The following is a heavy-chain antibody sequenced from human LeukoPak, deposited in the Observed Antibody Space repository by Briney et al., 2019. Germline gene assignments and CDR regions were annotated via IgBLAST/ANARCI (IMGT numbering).Heavy chain of an antibody. CDR2: ISAYNGNT. CDR3: ARVDTAMVLYYFDY. J-gene: IGHJ4*02. Sequence: ASVKVFCKASGYTFTSYGISWVRQAPGQGLEWMGWISAYNGNTNYAQKLQGRVTMTTDTSTSTAYMELRSLRSDDTAVYYCARVDTAMVLYYFDYWGQGTLVTVSS. CDR1: GYTFTSYG. V-gene: IGHV1-18*01. D-gene: IGHD5-18*01.